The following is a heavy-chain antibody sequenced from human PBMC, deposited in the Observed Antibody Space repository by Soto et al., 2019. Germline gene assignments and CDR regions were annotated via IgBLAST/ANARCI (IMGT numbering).Heavy chain of an antibody. Sequence: SETLSLTCTVSGGSVSIGSYYWRCIRQPPGKGLEWIGYIYYSGSTNYNPSLKSRVTISVDTSKNQFSLKLSSVTAADTAVYYCASGVVTAIHDYWGQGTLVTVSS. CDR3: ASGVVTAIHDY. CDR1: GGSVSIGSYY. V-gene: IGHV4-61*01. CDR2: IYYSGST. J-gene: IGHJ4*02. D-gene: IGHD2-21*02.